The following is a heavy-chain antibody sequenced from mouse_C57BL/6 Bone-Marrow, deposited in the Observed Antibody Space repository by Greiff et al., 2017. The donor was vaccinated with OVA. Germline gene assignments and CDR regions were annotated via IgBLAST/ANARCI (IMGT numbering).Heavy chain of an antibody. Sequence: QVQLQQSGAELVRPGASVTLSCKASGYTFTDYEMHWVKQTPVHGLEWIGAIDPETGGTAYNQKFKGKAILTADKSSSTAYMELRSLTSEDSAVYYCTSPITTVVATEYFDVWGTGTTVTVSS. V-gene: IGHV1-15*01. D-gene: IGHD1-1*01. CDR1: GYTFTDYE. CDR2: IDPETGGT. CDR3: TSPITTVVATEYFDV. J-gene: IGHJ1*03.